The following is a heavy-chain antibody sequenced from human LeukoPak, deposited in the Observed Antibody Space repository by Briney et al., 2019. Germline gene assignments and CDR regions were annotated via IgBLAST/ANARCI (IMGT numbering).Heavy chain of an antibody. J-gene: IGHJ4*02. CDR1: GFTFSSYW. CDR3: AREPGTNFDY. CDR2: IKEDGSEK. V-gene: IGHV3-7*01. Sequence: PGGSLRLSCAASGFTFSSYWMSWVRQAPGKGLEWVANIKEDGSEKHYEDSVTGRFTISRDNAKNSLFLQMNSLRVEDTAIYYCAREPGTNFDYWGQGTLVTVSS.